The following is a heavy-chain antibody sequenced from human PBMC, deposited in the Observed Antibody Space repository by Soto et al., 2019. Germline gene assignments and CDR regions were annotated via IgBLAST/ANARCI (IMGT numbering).Heavy chain of an antibody. CDR3: AKDLTRYSNNWWPCDY. D-gene: IGHD6-13*01. Sequence: RGGSLRLSCAASGLTFSDYAMNWVRQAPGKGLEWVSAISGGGGTTYDPDSVKGRFTISRDNSRNTLYLHMDSLRPEDTAIYYCAKDLTRYSNNWWPCDYWGMGT. J-gene: IGHJ4*02. CDR1: GLTFSDYA. V-gene: IGHV3-23*01. CDR2: ISGGGGTT.